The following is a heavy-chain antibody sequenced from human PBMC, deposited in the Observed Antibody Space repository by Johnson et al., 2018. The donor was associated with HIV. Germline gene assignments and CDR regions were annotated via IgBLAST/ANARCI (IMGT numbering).Heavy chain of an antibody. J-gene: IGHJ3*02. CDR1: GFTFSNAW. CDR2: IKSKTDGGTP. V-gene: IGHV3-15*01. Sequence: VQLVESGGGLVKPGGSLRLSCAASGFTFSNAWMSWVRQAPGKGLEWVGRIKSKTDGGTPDYAAPVKGRFAISRDDSKNTLYLQLNSLKTEDTAVYYCTTALTGDAFNIWGQGTLVTVSS. CDR3: TTALTGDAFNI. D-gene: IGHD7-27*01.